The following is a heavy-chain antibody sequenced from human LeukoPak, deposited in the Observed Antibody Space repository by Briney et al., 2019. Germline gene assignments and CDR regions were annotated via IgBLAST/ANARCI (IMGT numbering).Heavy chain of an antibody. V-gene: IGHV3-30*02. CDR2: IRYDGSNK. D-gene: IGHD4-17*01. J-gene: IGHJ6*03. Sequence: PGGSLRLSCAASGFTFSSYGMHWVRQAPGKGLEWVAFIRYDGSNKYYADSVKGRFAISRDNSKSSLYLQMNSLRTEDTAVYYCARGTTVTTVSEFSELGDYYYFMDVWGEGTAVTVSS. CDR1: GFTFSSYG. CDR3: ARGTTVTTVSEFSELGDYYYFMDV.